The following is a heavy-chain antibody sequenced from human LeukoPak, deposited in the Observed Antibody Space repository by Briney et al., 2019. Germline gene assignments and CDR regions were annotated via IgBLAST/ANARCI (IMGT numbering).Heavy chain of an antibody. D-gene: IGHD6-13*01. CDR3: AVGSSSWYVY. Sequence: ASVKVSCKASGYTFTSYAMHWVRQAPGQRLEWMGWINAGNGNTKYSQKFQGRVTITADESTSTAYMELSSLRSEDTAVYYCAVGSSSWYVYWGQGTLVTVSS. CDR1: GYTFTSYA. V-gene: IGHV1-3*01. J-gene: IGHJ4*02. CDR2: INAGNGNT.